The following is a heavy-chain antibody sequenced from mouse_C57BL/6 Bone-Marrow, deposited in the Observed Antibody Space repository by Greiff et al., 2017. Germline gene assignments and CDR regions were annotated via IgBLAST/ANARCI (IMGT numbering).Heavy chain of an antibody. J-gene: IGHJ2*01. CDR3: ASLDYGSSFDY. Sequence: VQLVESGGGLVQPGGSLSLSCAASGFTFTDYYMSWVRQPPGKALEWLGFIRNKANGYTTAYSASVKGRFTISRDNTQSILYLQMHSLGASDSSTCYCASLDYGSSFDYWGQGTTLTVSA. CDR1: GFTFTDYY. V-gene: IGHV7-3*01. D-gene: IGHD1-1*01. CDR2: IRNKANGYTT.